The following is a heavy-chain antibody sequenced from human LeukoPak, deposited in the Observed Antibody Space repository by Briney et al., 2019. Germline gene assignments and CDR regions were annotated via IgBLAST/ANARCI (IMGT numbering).Heavy chain of an antibody. D-gene: IGHD6-13*01. CDR3: ASKPRSSTP. V-gene: IGHV3-21*01. Sequence: PGGSLRLSCAASGFTLSSYNMKWVRQAPGKGLEWVSSISYRSSDIEYADSVKDRFTISRDNGKKSLYLQMNSLRAEDTAVYYCASKPRSSTPWGQGTLVTVSS. J-gene: IGHJ4*02. CDR2: ISYRSSDI. CDR1: GFTLSSYN.